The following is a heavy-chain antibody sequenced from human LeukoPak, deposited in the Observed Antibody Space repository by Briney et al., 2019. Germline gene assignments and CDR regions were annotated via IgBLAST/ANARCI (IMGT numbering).Heavy chain of an antibody. D-gene: IGHD6-19*01. J-gene: IGHJ3*02. CDR1: GGSISSSSYY. Sequence: SETLSLTYTVSGGSISSSSYYWGWIRQPPGKGLEWIGIIYYSGSTYYNPSLKSRVTLSVDTSKNQFSLKLSSVTAADTAVYYCARKAVARYPHDAFDIWGQGTMVTVSS. CDR2: IYYSGST. V-gene: IGHV4-39*07. CDR3: ARKAVARYPHDAFDI.